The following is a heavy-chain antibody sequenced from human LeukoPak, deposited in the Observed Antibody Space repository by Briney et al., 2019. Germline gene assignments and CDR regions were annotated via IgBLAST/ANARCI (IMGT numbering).Heavy chain of an antibody. CDR3: AKSMGAVGDF. CDR2: ISFDGSKR. Sequence: GGSLRLSCAASEFTFSSSGMHWVRQAPGKGLEWVAMISFDGSKRYYGDSVRGRFNISRDNSESTPYLQMNSLRAEDTAVYFCAKSMGAVGDFWGQGTLVTVSA. V-gene: IGHV3-30*18. D-gene: IGHD2-8*01. J-gene: IGHJ4*02. CDR1: EFTFSSSG.